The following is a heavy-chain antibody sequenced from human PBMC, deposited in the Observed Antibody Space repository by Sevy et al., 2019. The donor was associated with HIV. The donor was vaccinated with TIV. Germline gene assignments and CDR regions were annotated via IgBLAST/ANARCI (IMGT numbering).Heavy chain of an antibody. V-gene: IGHV3-30*14. CDR1: GFDFKTYA. J-gene: IGHJ4*02. D-gene: IGHD6-19*01. CDR3: AGWSSAWTLFDY. CDR2: VSSDGDRT. Sequence: GGSLRLSCVASGFDFKTYAMHWVRQAPGKGLEWLAIVSSDGDRTYYADSVQDRFTISRDNSKNTLYLQMNSLRAEDTAVYYCAGWSSAWTLFDYWGQGTLVTVSS.